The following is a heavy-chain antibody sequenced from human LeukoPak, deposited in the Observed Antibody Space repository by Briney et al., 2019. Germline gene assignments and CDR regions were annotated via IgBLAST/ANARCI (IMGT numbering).Heavy chain of an antibody. J-gene: IGHJ3*01. D-gene: IGHD3-22*01. Sequence: SETLSLTCTVSGGSPSCHYWSWIRQPPGKRLEWIGYVSYTGRTKYNPSLQSRVTISIDTSKSQSSLKLTSVTSADTAVYSCARLLDNDISGDPDTFDVWGQGTTVIVSS. CDR2: VSYTGRT. CDR3: ARLLDNDISGDPDTFDV. CDR1: GGSPSCHY. V-gene: IGHV4-59*11.